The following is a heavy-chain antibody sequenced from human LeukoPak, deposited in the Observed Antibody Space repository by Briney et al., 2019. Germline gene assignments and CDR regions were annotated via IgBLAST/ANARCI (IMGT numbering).Heavy chain of an antibody. CDR3: ARINWNYFDY. J-gene: IGHJ4*02. CDR2: IYYSGNT. CDR1: GGSISIYY. D-gene: IGHD1-1*01. Sequence: SETLSLTCTVSGGSISIYYWSGARQPPGKGLEGIGYIYYSGNTNYNPSRKSRITMSADRSRNQFSLNLTSVTAADTAVYYCARINWNYFDYWGQGILVTVSS. V-gene: IGHV4-59*08.